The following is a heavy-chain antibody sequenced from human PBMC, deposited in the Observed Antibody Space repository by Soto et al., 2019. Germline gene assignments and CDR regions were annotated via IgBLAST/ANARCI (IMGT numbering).Heavy chain of an antibody. CDR3: ARAFVSGPLDY. CDR1: AGTFTSYP. J-gene: IGHJ4*02. D-gene: IGHD5-12*01. Sequence: SVRVSCKASAGTFTSYPISWVRQAPGQGLEWMGRIIPNLGLANYAQKFQGRVTITADKSTSTAYMELSSLSSEDTAVYYCARAFVSGPLDYWGQGTLVTVSA. V-gene: IGHV1-69*04. CDR2: IIPNLGLA.